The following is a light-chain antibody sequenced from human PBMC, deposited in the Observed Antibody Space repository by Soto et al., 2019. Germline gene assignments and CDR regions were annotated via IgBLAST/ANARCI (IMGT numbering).Light chain of an antibody. CDR3: QQYNSFPT. J-gene: IGKJ1*01. CDR1: QSISSW. V-gene: IGKV1-5*03. CDR2: KAS. Sequence: DILMTQSPSTLSASVGDRVTITCRASQSISSWLAWYQQKQGKAPKLLIYKASSLESGVPSRFSGSGSGTEFTLTISSLQPDDFATYDCQQYNSFPTFGQGTKVEIK.